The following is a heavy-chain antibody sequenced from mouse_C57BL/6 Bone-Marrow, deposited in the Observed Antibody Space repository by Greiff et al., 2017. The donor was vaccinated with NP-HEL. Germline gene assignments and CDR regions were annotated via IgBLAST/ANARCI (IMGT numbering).Heavy chain of an antibody. CDR1: GYTFTSYW. Sequence: QVQLQQPGAELVKPGASVKLSCKASGYTFTSYWMQWVKQRPGQGLEWIGEIDPSDSYTNYNQKFKGTATLTVDTSSSTAYMQLSSLTSEDSAVYYCARAPAVGNGYFDYWGQGTTLTVSS. CDR2: IDPSDSYT. CDR3: ARAPAVGNGYFDY. D-gene: IGHD2-1*01. V-gene: IGHV1-50*01. J-gene: IGHJ2*01.